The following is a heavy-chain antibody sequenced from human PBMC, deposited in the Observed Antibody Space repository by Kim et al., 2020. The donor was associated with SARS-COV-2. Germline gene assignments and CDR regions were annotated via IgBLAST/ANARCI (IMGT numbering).Heavy chain of an antibody. CDR2: HSGST. V-gene: IGHV4-34*01. Sequence: HSGSTSSNPSLKRRVSMSVDTPKNQFSLRLTAVTAADTAVYYCARGAPGHWGQGTLVTVSS. J-gene: IGHJ1*01. CDR3: ARGAPGH.